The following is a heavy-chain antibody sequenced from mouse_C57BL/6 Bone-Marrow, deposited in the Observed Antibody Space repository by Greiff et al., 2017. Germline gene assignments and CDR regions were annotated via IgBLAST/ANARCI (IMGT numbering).Heavy chain of an antibody. CDR2: IHPNSGST. J-gene: IGHJ4*01. V-gene: IGHV1-64*01. D-gene: IGHD1-1*01. CDR1: GYTFTSYW. Sequence: QVQLQQPGAELVQPGASVKLSCKASGYTFTSYWMHWVKQRPGQGLEWIGMIHPNSGSTNYNEKFKSKATLTVDKSSSTAYMQLSSLTSEDFAVYDCARVHYYGSPFYYARDYGGQGTSVTVSS. CDR3: ARVHYYGSPFYYARDY.